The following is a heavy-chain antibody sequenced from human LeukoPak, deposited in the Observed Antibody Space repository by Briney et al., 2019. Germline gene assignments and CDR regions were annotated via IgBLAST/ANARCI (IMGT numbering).Heavy chain of an antibody. Sequence: ASVKVSCKATGYTFTSYGISWVRRAPGQGLEWMGWISAYNGNTNYAQKLQGRVTMTTDTSTSTAYMELRSLRSDDTAVYYCARDREAGYSGYDPIHFDYWGQGTLVTVSS. J-gene: IGHJ4*02. CDR1: GYTFTSYG. D-gene: IGHD5-12*01. CDR3: ARDREAGYSGYDPIHFDY. V-gene: IGHV1-18*01. CDR2: ISAYNGNT.